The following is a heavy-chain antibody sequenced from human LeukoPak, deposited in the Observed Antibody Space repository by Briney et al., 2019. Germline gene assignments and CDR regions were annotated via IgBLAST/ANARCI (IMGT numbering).Heavy chain of an antibody. V-gene: IGHV4-59*08. D-gene: IGHD3-22*01. CDR3: ARQHDSSGFYFDY. CDR2: MHYSGYT. Sequence: SETLSLTCTVSGGSISMFYWSWIRQPPGKGLEWIGYMHYSGYTNYNPSLKSRVTISGDTSKNQFSLKLSSVTAADTALYYCARQHDSSGFYFDYWGQGTLVTVPS. J-gene: IGHJ4*02. CDR1: GGSISMFY.